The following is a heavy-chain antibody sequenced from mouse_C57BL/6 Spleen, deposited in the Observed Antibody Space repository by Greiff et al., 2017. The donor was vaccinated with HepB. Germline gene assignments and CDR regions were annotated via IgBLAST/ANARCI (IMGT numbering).Heavy chain of an antibody. V-gene: IGHV5-9*01. Sequence: DVMLVESGGGLVKPGGSLKLSCAASGFTFSSYTMSWVRQTPEKRLEWVATISGGGGNTYYPDSVKGRFTISRDNAKNTLYLQMSSLRSEDTALYYCARQRVITTVVNSYFDVWGTGTTVTVSS. CDR1: GFTFSSYT. J-gene: IGHJ1*03. CDR2: ISGGGGNT. CDR3: ARQRVITTVVNSYFDV. D-gene: IGHD1-1*01.